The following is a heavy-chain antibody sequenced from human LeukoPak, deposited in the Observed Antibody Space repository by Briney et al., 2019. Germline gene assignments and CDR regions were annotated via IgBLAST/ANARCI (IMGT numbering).Heavy chain of an antibody. V-gene: IGHV1-69*01. CDR3: ARTYYDILTGYPNAGGWFDP. J-gene: IGHJ5*02. Sequence: GVSVKVSCKASGGTFSSYAISWVRQAPGQGLEWMGGIITIFGTANYAQKFQGRVTITADESTSTAYMELSSLRSEDTAVYHCARTYYDILTGYPNAGGWFDPWGQGTLVTVSS. D-gene: IGHD3-9*01. CDR1: GGTFSSYA. CDR2: IITIFGTA.